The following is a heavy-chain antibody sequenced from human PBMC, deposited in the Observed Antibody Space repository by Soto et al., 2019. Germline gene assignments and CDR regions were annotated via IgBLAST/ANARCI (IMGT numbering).Heavy chain of an antibody. V-gene: IGHV2-5*02. CDR2: IYWDDDK. CDR3: AHSGWEITMVRGVREGAFDI. D-gene: IGHD3-10*01. Sequence: QITLKESGPTLVKPTQTLTLTCTFSGFSLSTSGVGVGWIRQPPGKALEWLALIYWDDDKRYSPSLKSRLTLTKDTSXXQXVXXMTNMDPVDTATYYCAHSGWEITMVRGVREGAFDIWGQGTMVTVSS. CDR1: GFSLSTSGVG. J-gene: IGHJ3*02.